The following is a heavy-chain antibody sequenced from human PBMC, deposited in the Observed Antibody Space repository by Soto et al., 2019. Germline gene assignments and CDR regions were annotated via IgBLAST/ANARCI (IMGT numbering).Heavy chain of an antibody. V-gene: IGHV3-33*01. CDR2: IWYDGSNK. Sequence: HPGGSLRLSCAASGFTFSSYGMHWVRQAPGKGLEWVAVIWYDGSNKYYADSVKGRFTISRDNSKNTLYLQMNSLRAEDTAVYYCARDGSCYGCYYYGMDVWGQGTTVTVSS. CDR1: GFTFSSYG. J-gene: IGHJ6*02. D-gene: IGHD2-15*01. CDR3: ARDGSCYGCYYYGMDV.